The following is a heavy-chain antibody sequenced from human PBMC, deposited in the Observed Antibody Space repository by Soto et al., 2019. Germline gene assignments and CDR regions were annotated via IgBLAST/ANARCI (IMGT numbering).Heavy chain of an antibody. CDR2: IIPIFGTA. J-gene: IGHJ4*02. CDR3: ARGLEIATTKGGLLFDY. V-gene: IGHV1-69*12. Sequence: QVQLVHSGAEVKKPGSSVKVSCKASGGTFSSYAISWVRQAPGQGLEWMGGIIPIFGTANYAQKFQGRVTITADESTSTAYMELSSLRSEDTAVYYCARGLEIATTKGGLLFDYWGQGTLVTVSS. CDR1: GGTFSSYA. D-gene: IGHD1-26*01.